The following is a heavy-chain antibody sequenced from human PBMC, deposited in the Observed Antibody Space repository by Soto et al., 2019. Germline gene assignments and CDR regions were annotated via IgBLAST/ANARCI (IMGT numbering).Heavy chain of an antibody. J-gene: IGHJ4*02. V-gene: IGHV4-30-4*01. Sequence: SETLSLTCTVSGGSISSGDYYWSWIRQPPGKGLEWIGYIYYSGSTYYNPSLKSRVTISVDTSKNQFSLKLSSVTAADTAVYYCAREGSYDYNYFGYWGQGTLVTVSS. CDR2: IYYSGST. CDR3: AREGSYDYNYFGY. CDR1: GGSISSGDYY. D-gene: IGHD5-12*01.